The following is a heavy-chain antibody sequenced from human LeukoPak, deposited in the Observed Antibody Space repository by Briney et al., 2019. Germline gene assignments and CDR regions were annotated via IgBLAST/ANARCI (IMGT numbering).Heavy chain of an antibody. D-gene: IGHD3-10*01. Sequence: GGSLRLSCAASGFTFTTYAMHWVRQAPGKGLEWVAVISYDGSNKYYADSVKGRFTISRDNSKNTLYLQMSSLRAEDTAVYYCARGGVGWYYGSGSYYTPYYFDYWGQGTLVTVSS. J-gene: IGHJ4*02. CDR2: ISYDGSNK. V-gene: IGHV3-30*04. CDR3: ARGGVGWYYGSGSYYTPYYFDY. CDR1: GFTFTTYA.